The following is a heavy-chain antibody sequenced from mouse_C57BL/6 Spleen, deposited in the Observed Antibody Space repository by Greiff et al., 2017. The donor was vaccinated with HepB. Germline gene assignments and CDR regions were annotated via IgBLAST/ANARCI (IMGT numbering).Heavy chain of an antibody. CDR2: ILPGSGST. J-gene: IGHJ4*01. CDR3: ARCPFFYYDYDEAMDY. CDR1: GYTFTGYW. D-gene: IGHD2-4*01. Sequence: VKLVESGAELMKPGASVKLSCKATGYTFTGYWIEWVKQRPGHGLEWIGEILPGSGSTNYNEKFKGKATFTADTSSNTAYMQLSNLTTEDSAIYDFARCPFFYYDYDEAMDYWGQGTSVTVSS. V-gene: IGHV1-9*01.